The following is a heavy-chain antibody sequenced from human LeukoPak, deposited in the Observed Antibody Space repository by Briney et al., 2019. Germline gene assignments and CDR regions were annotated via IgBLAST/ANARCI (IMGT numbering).Heavy chain of an antibody. CDR3: VRPLPLPGSTIQVDAFDI. J-gene: IGHJ3*02. CDR2: MKPDGSEK. CDR1: GFTFSSYW. D-gene: IGHD5/OR15-5a*01. V-gene: IGHV3-7*01. Sequence: PGGSLRLSCTASGFTFSSYWMSWVRQAPGKGLEWVANMKPDGSEKYYVDSVKGRFTISIDNAKNSLYLQMNSLRAEDTAVYYCVRPLPLPGSTIQVDAFDIWGQGTMVTVSS.